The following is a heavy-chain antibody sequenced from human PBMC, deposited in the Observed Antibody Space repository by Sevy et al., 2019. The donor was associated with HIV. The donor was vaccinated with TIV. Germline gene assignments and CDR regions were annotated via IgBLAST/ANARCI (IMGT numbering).Heavy chain of an antibody. V-gene: IGHV3-30-3*01. Sequence: GGSLRLSCAASGFTFSSYAMHWVRQAPGKGLEWVAVISYDGSNKYYADSVKGRFTISRENSKNTLYLQMNSLRAEDTAVYYCARDLGQQLAYYYYGMDVWGQGTTVTVSS. D-gene: IGHD6-13*01. CDR2: ISYDGSNK. CDR1: GFTFSSYA. CDR3: ARDLGQQLAYYYYGMDV. J-gene: IGHJ6*02.